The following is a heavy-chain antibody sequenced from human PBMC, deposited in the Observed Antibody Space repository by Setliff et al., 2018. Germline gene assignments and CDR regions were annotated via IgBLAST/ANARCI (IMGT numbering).Heavy chain of an antibody. J-gene: IGHJ5*02. Sequence: PGGSLRLSCAASGFTFSSHAMSWVRQAPGKGLEWVSTIIGVGGGTYFADSVKGRFTISRDNSKNSLYLQMNNLRAEDTAVYHCARGARLYETDHHYYGWLDPWGQGTLVTVSS. D-gene: IGHD3-22*01. V-gene: IGHV3-23*01. CDR2: IIGVGGGT. CDR3: ARGARLYETDHHYYGWLDP. CDR1: GFTFSSHA.